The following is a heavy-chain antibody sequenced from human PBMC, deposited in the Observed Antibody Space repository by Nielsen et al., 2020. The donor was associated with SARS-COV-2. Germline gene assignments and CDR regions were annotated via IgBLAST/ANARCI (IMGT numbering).Heavy chain of an antibody. V-gene: IGHV4-30-4*02. CDR2: IYYSGST. J-gene: IGHJ4*02. Sequence: RQAPGKGLEWFGYIYYSGSTYYNPYTKRRVTISVDTTKNQFSLKLSSVTAADTAVYYCARAEIDYVSAGKLDYWGQGTLVTVSS. CDR3: ARAEIDYVSAGKLDY. D-gene: IGHD3-16*01.